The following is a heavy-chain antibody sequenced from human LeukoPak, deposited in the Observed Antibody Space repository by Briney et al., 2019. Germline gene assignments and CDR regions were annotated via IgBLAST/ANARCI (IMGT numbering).Heavy chain of an antibody. J-gene: IGHJ5*02. V-gene: IGHV3-30*02. CDR2: IRYDGSDK. Sequence: TGGSLRLSCAASEVTFSSYGMHWVRQAPGKGLEWVAFIRYDGSDKYYADSVKGRFTISRDNSKNTLYLQMNSLRAEDTAVYYCAKAGQNSGWVFDPWGQGTLVTVSS. D-gene: IGHD5-12*01. CDR1: EVTFSSYG. CDR3: AKAGQNSGWVFDP.